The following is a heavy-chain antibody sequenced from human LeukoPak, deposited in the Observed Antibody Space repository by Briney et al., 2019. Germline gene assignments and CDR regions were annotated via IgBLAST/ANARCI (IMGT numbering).Heavy chain of an antibody. CDR1: GFTFSSYW. Sequence: PRGSLRLSCAASGFTFSSYWMHWVRQAPGKGLVWVSRINGDGSSTSYADSVKGRLTISRDNAKNTLYLQMNSLRAEDTAVYYCGRGYSSSYRIDYWGQGTLVTVSS. J-gene: IGHJ4*02. CDR2: INGDGSST. CDR3: GRGYSSSYRIDY. V-gene: IGHV3-74*01. D-gene: IGHD6-6*01.